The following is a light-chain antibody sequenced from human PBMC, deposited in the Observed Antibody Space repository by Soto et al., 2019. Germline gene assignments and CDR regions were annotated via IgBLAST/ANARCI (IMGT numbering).Light chain of an antibody. V-gene: IGLV2-14*01. J-gene: IGLJ1*01. CDR1: SSDVGGFNH. CDR3: TSYTSTSNPFV. Sequence: QSVLTQPASVSGSPGQSITISCTGTSSDVGGFNHVSWYQQHPGKAPKLMIYEVSNRPSGVSNRFSGSKSGNTASLTISGLQAEDEADYYCTSYTSTSNPFVFGTGTTLTVL. CDR2: EVS.